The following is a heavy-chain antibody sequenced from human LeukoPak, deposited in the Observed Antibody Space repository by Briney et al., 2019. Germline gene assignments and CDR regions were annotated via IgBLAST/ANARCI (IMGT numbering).Heavy chain of an antibody. CDR3: ARGPVVTALRKSPKTGGDGSFDY. CDR2: IYTSGNT. CDR1: DGSISSYY. V-gene: IGHV4-4*07. Sequence: PSETLSLTCTVSDGSISSYYWTWIRQPAEKELEWIGRIYTSGNTNYNPSLKSRVTMSVDTSKNQFSLKLSSVTAADTAVYYCARGPVVTALRKSPKTGGDGSFDYWGQGTLVTVSS. D-gene: IGHD2-21*02. J-gene: IGHJ4*02.